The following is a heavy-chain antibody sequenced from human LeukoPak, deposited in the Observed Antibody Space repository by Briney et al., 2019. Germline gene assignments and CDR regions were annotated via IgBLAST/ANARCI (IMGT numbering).Heavy chain of an antibody. J-gene: IGHJ4*02. CDR3: AKKTSGYYPGY. CDR1: GGSISSYY. CDR2: INHSGST. D-gene: IGHD3-22*01. V-gene: IGHV4-34*01. Sequence: SETLSLTCTVSGGSISSYYWSWIRQPPGKGLEWIGEINHSGSTNYNPSLKSRVTISVDTSKNQFSLKLSSVTAADTAVYYCAKKTSGYYPGYWGQGTLVTVSS.